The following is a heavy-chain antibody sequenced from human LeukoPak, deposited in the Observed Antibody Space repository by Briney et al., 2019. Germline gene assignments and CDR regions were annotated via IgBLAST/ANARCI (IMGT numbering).Heavy chain of an antibody. CDR3: ARGLRAYYYYGMDV. CDR2: ISSNGGST. V-gene: IGHV3-64*02. Sequence: GGSLRLSCAASGFTFSNYAMHWVRQAPGEGLESVSAISSNGGSTYYADSMKGRFTISRDNSKNTLFLQMGSLRVEDMAVYYCARGLRAYYYYGMDVWGQGTTVTVSS. D-gene: IGHD3-3*01. J-gene: IGHJ6*02. CDR1: GFTFSNYA.